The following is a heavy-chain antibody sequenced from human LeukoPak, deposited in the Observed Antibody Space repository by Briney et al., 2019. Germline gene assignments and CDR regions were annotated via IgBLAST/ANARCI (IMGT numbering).Heavy chain of an antibody. Sequence: SETLSLTCAVYGGSFSGYYWSWIRQPPGKGLEWIAEINHSGNTNYNPSLKSRVTISVDTSKNQFSLNLISLTAADTAVYYCARGGCSGGTCYSRDFDFWGQGNLVTVSS. V-gene: IGHV4-34*01. CDR3: ARGGCSGGTCYSRDFDF. CDR1: GGSFSGYY. D-gene: IGHD2-15*01. J-gene: IGHJ4*02. CDR2: INHSGNT.